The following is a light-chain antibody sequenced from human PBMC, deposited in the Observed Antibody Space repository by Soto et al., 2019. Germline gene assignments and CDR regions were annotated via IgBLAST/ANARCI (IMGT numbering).Light chain of an antibody. Sequence: EIVMTQSPATLSVSPGERATLSCRASQSVSSNLAWYQQKPGKAPRLLIYGASTRATGIPARFSGSGSGTEFTLTISSLQSEDFAVYYCQQYNNWSRTFGQGTKVDIK. J-gene: IGKJ1*01. CDR2: GAS. CDR1: QSVSSN. CDR3: QQYNNWSRT. V-gene: IGKV3-15*01.